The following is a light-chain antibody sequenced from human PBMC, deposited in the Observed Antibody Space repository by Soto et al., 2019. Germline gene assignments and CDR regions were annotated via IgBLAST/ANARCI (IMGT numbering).Light chain of an antibody. CDR2: DAS. Sequence: EIVLTQSPATVSLSPGERATLSCRASQSVGSYLVWFQQKPGQAPGLLIYDASKRATGIPARFSGSGSGTDFTLTISILEPEDLAVYDGHQRSIWPHTCRPGTKVDVK. CDR3: HQRSIWPHT. J-gene: IGKJ3*01. CDR1: QSVGSY. V-gene: IGKV3-11*01.